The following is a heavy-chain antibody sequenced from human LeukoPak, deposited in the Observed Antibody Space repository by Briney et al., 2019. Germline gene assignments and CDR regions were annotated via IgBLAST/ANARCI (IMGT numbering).Heavy chain of an antibody. D-gene: IGHD2-2*02. Sequence: GASVKVSCKASGYTFTSYDINWVRQATGQGLEWMGWMNPNRGNTGYAQKFQGRVTMTRNTSISTAYMELSSLRSEDTAVYYCARGYCSSTSCYISWFDPWGQGTLVTVS. V-gene: IGHV1-8*01. CDR3: ARGYCSSTSCYISWFDP. J-gene: IGHJ5*02. CDR1: GYTFTSYD. CDR2: MNPNRGNT.